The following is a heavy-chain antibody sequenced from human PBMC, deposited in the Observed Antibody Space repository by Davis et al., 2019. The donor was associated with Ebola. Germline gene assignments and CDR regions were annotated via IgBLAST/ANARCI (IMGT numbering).Heavy chain of an antibody. D-gene: IGHD2-8*02. CDR2: SSHGGIT. V-gene: IGHV4-34*01. CDR3: ARVRAFRVTGTHDY. CDR1: GGSFTDYF. Sequence: MPGGSLRLSCAVYGGSFTDYFWSWVRQPPGKGLEWIGMSSHGGITDYNPSLRSRVTVSVDTSKNQFSLKLSSVTAADTAVYYCARVRAFRVTGTHDYWGQGTLVTVSS. J-gene: IGHJ4*02.